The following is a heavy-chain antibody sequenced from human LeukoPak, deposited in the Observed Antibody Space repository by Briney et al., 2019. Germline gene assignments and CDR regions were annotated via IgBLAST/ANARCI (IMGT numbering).Heavy chain of an antibody. CDR2: ISNRGGTT. CDR1: GFTFSNYA. D-gene: IGHD2-21*02. J-gene: IGHJ4*02. V-gene: IGHV3-23*01. CDR3: AKEGPYCGGDCYGVFDY. Sequence: PGGSLRLSCAASGFTFSNYAVTWVRQAPGKGLEWVSLISNRGGTTYYADSVKGRFTISRDNSKNTLYLQMNGLRAEDTAVYYCAKEGPYCGGDCYGVFDYWGQGTLVTVSS.